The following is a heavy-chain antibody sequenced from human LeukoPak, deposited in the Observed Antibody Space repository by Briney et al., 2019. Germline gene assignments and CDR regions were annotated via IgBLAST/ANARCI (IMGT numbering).Heavy chain of an antibody. CDR1: GGSISRSSYY. CDR3: AGCSGGSCYS. CDR2: IYYSGST. D-gene: IGHD2-15*01. J-gene: IGHJ4*02. Sequence: SETLSLTCTVSGGSISRSSYYWGWIRQPPGKGLEWIGSIYYSGSTYYNPSLKSRVTISVDTSKNQFSLKLSSVTAADTAVYYCAGCSGGSCYSWSQGTLVTVSS. V-gene: IGHV4-39*07.